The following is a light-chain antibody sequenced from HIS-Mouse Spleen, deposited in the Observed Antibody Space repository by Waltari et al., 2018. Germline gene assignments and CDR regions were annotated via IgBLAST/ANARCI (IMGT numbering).Light chain of an antibody. CDR3: QQYYSYPWT. CDR1: QGISSY. V-gene: IGKV1-8*01. CDR2: AAS. Sequence: AIRMTQSPSSLSASTGDRVTIPCRASQGISSYLAWYQQKPGKAPKPLIYAASTLQSGVPSRFSRSGSGTDFTLPISCLQSEDFATYYFQQYYSYPWTFGQVTKVEIK. J-gene: IGKJ1*01.